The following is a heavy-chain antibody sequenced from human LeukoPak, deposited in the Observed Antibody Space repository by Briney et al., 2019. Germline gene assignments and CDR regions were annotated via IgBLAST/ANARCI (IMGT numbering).Heavy chain of an antibody. CDR1: GFTFSSYS. CDR2: ISSSSSTI. D-gene: IGHD4-17*01. Sequence: GGSLRLSCAASGFTFSSYSMNWVRQAPGKGLEWVSCISSSSSTIYYADSVKGRFTISRDNAKNSLYLQMNSLRAEDTAVYYCASVPNYGDYAGYNWFDPWGQGTLVTVSS. CDR3: ASVPNYGDYAGYNWFDP. J-gene: IGHJ5*02. V-gene: IGHV3-48*04.